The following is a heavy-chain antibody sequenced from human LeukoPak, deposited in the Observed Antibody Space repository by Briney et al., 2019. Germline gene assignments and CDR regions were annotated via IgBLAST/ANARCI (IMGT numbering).Heavy chain of an antibody. V-gene: IGHV3-30-3*01. CDR3: ATGDSGYDWGDFDY. D-gene: IGHD5-12*01. CDR1: GFTLSSYA. CDR2: ISYDGSNK. J-gene: IGHJ4*02. Sequence: GGSLRLSCAASGFTLSSYAMHWVRQAPGKGLEWVAVISYDGSNKYYADSVKGRFTISRDSSKNTLYLQMNSLRAEDTAVYYCATGDSGYDWGDFDYWGQGTLVTVSS.